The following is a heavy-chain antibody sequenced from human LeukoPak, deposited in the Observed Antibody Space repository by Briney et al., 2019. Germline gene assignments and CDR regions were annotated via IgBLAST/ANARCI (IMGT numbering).Heavy chain of an antibody. J-gene: IGHJ3*02. V-gene: IGHV4-4*07. D-gene: IGHD6-13*01. Sequence: NPSETLSLTCTVSGGSISSYYWSRIRQPAGKGLEWIGRIYTSGSTNYNPSLKSRVTMSVDTSKNQFSLKLSSVTAADTAVYYCARDIAAAGTKGDAFDIWGQGTMVTVSS. CDR1: GGSISSYY. CDR3: ARDIAAAGTKGDAFDI. CDR2: IYTSGST.